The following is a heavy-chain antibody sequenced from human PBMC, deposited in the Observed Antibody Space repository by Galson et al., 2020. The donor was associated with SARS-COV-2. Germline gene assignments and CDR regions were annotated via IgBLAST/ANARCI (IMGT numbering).Heavy chain of an antibody. CDR2: IYYSGST. CDR3: ARAGITMIVVVRQLDP. D-gene: IGHD3-22*01. V-gene: IGHV4-31*03. CDR1: GGSISSGGSY. Sequence: SETLSLTCTVSGGSISSGGSYWSWIRQHPGKGLEWIGYIYYSGSTYYNPSLKSRVTISVDTSKNQFSLKLSSVNAADTAVYYCARAGITMIVVVRQLDPWGQGTLVTVSS. J-gene: IGHJ5*02.